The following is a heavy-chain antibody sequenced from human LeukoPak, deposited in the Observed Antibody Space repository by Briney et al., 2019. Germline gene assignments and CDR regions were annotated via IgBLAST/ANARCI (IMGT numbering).Heavy chain of an antibody. CDR3: ARWPDYYDSSGSFYFDY. J-gene: IGHJ4*02. V-gene: IGHV1-69*02. Sequence: SVKVSCKAARATFSSYTTSWVRQSPGQPLECMRRIIPILGIANYAQKFQGRVTITADKSTTTAYMELSSLRSEDTAVYYCARWPDYYDSSGSFYFDYWGQGTLVTVSS. CDR2: IIPILGIA. D-gene: IGHD3-22*01. CDR1: RATFSSYT.